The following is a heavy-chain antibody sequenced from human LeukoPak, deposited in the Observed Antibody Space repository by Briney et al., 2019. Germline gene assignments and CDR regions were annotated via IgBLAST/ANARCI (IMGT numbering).Heavy chain of an antibody. CDR3: ATSSVTYGSGNYDSRAFED. CDR1: GFTFSGHA. V-gene: IGHV3-23*01. D-gene: IGHD3-10*01. J-gene: IGHJ4*02. CDR2: ISGSGGST. Sequence: GGSLRLSCAASGFTFSGHAMNWVRQAPGKGLEWVSVISGSGGSTYYADSVKGRFTISRDNSKNTLYVQMNSLRVEDTAVYYCATSSVTYGSGNYDSRAFEDWGQGTLVTVSS.